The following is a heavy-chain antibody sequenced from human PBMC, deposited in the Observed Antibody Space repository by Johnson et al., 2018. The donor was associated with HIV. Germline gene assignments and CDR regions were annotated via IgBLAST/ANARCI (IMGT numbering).Heavy chain of an antibody. V-gene: IGHV3-66*02. Sequence: EVQVVESGGGLVQPGGSLRLSCAASGFTVSSNYMSWVRQAPGKGLEWVSVISWNSGSIGYADSVKGRFTISRDNSKNTLYLQMNSLRAEDTAVYYCARDQVRWELLGAFDIWGQGTMVTVSS. CDR2: ISWNSGSI. J-gene: IGHJ3*02. CDR1: GFTVSSNY. CDR3: ARDQVRWELLGAFDI. D-gene: IGHD1-26*01.